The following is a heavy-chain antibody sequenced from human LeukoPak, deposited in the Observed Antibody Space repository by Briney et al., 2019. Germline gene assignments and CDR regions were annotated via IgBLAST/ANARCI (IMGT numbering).Heavy chain of an antibody. J-gene: IGHJ4*02. CDR2: INPNSGGT. CDR1: GYTFTGYY. Sequence: ASVKVSCKASGYTFTGYYMHWVRQAPGQGLEWMGWINPNSGGTNYAQKFQGRVTMTRDTSISTAYMELSRLRSDDTVVYYCARDRVDYGDYIDYWGQGTLVTVSS. D-gene: IGHD4-17*01. CDR3: ARDRVDYGDYIDY. V-gene: IGHV1-2*02.